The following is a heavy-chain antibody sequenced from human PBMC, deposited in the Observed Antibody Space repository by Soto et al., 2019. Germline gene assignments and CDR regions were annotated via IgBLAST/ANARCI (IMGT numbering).Heavy chain of an antibody. V-gene: IGHV3-74*02. CDR1: GFTFSTYW. J-gene: IGHJ4*02. Sequence: EVRLVESGGGLVQPGGSLSLSCAASGFTFSTYWMHWVRQAPGKGLVWVSRINGDGTTTQYADSVKGRFTISRDNAKNTRYLQMNTLRGDDTAMYYCASIPMVRGPSDYWGQGTLVTVSS. D-gene: IGHD3-10*01. CDR2: INGDGTTT. CDR3: ASIPMVRGPSDY.